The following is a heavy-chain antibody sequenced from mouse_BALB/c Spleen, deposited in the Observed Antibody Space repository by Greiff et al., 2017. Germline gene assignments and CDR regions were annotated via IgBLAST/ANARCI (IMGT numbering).Heavy chain of an antibody. Sequence: EVKLVESGGGLVQPGGSRKLSCAASGFTFSSFGMHWVRQAPEKGLEWVAYISSGSSTIYYADTVKGRFTISRDNPKNTLFLQMTSLRSEDTAMYYCARSEALTGPAWFAYWGQGTLVTVSA. CDR2: ISSGSSTI. D-gene: IGHD4-1*01. V-gene: IGHV5-17*02. J-gene: IGHJ3*01. CDR1: GFTFSSFG. CDR3: ARSEALTGPAWFAY.